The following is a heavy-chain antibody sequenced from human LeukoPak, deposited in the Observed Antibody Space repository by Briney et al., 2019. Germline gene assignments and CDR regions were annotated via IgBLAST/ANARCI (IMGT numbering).Heavy chain of an antibody. D-gene: IGHD6-19*01. CDR2: IWYDGSNK. Sequence: GGSLRLSCAASGFTFSSYGMHWFRQAPGKGLEWVAVIWYDGSNKYYADSVKGRFTISRDNSKNTLYLQMNSLRAEDTAVYYCAREDSSGWYFLSGLAFDYWGQGTLVTVSS. J-gene: IGHJ4*02. CDR1: GFTFSSYG. V-gene: IGHV3-33*01. CDR3: AREDSSGWYFLSGLAFDY.